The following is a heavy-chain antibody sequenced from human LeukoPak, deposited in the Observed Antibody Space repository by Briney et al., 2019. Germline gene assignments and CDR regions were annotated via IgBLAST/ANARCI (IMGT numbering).Heavy chain of an antibody. J-gene: IGHJ5*02. D-gene: IGHD5-24*01. CDR3: ARSGREGRNRNWFDP. CDR1: GGSISSYY. Sequence: PSETLSLTCTVSGGSISSYYWSWIRQPAGKGLEWIGRIYTSGSTNYNPSLKSRVTMSVDTSKNQFSLKLSSVTAADTAVYYCARSGREGRNRNWFDPWGQGTLVTVSS. CDR2: IYTSGST. V-gene: IGHV4-4*07.